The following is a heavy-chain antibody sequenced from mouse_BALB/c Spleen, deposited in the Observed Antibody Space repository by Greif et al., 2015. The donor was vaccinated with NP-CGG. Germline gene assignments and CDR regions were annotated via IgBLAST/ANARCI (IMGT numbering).Heavy chain of an antibody. J-gene: IGHJ3*01. Sequence: EVQLQQSGAELVRSGASVKLSCTASGFNIKDYYMHWVKQRPEQGLEWIGWIDPENGDTEYAPKFQGKATMTADTSSNTAYLQLSSLTSEDTAVYYCNGNWFAYWGLGTLVTVSA. V-gene: IGHV14-4*02. CDR3: NGNWFAY. CDR2: IDPENGDT. CDR1: GFNIKDYY.